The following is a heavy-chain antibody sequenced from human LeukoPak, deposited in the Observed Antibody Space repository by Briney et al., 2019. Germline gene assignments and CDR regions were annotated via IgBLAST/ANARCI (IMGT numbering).Heavy chain of an antibody. D-gene: IGHD1-26*01. CDR3: ARDLRGATGPFDY. CDR1: GVFISGGYY. J-gene: IGHJ4*02. V-gene: IGHV4-38-2*02. CDR2: IHHGGTT. Sequence: SETLSLTCTVSGVFISGGYYWGWIRQTPGKGLEWIGSIHHGGTTYYNPSLKSRVNTSVDTSNNLFSLKLSSLTAADTAVYYCARDLRGATGPFDYWGQGTLVTVSS.